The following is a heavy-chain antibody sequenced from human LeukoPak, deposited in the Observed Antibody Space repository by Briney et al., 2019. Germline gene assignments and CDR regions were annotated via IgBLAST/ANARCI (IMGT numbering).Heavy chain of an antibody. CDR1: GGSISSTSYY. CDR3: ARQGWLPLDY. CDR2: INHSGST. J-gene: IGHJ4*02. V-gene: IGHV4-39*01. Sequence: SETLSLTCTVSGGSISSTSYYWSWIRQPPGKGLEWIGEINHSGSTNYNPSLKSRVTISVDTSKNQFSLKLSSVTAADTAVYYCARQGWLPLDYWGQGTLVTVSS. D-gene: IGHD5-24*01.